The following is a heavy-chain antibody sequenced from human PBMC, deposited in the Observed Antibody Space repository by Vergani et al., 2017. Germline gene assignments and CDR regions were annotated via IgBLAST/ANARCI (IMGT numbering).Heavy chain of an antibody. D-gene: IGHD3-10*01. CDR3: AREGPYYYGSGSSTPFDY. J-gene: IGHJ4*02. CDR2: IYTSGST. CDR1: GGSISSGSYY. Sequence: QVQLQESGPGLVKPSQTLSLTCTVSGGSISSGSYYWSWIRQPAGKGLEWIGRIYTSGSTNYNPPLKSRVTISVDTSKNQFSLKLSSVTAADTAVYYCAREGPYYYGSGSSTPFDYWGQGTLVTVSS. V-gene: IGHV4-61*02.